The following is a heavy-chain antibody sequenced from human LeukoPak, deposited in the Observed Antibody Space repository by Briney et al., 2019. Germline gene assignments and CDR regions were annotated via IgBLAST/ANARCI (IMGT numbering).Heavy chain of an antibody. Sequence: GGSLRLSCAAWGFIFSSYWMSWVRQVRGKGLEWVANIKQDGTETFYVDSVEGRFTISRDNAKNSLFLQMNSLRADDTALYYCARGVTSAWYLRYYFEYWGQGIMVTVSS. CDR3: ARGVTSAWYLRYYFEY. CDR1: GFIFSSYW. V-gene: IGHV3-7*03. J-gene: IGHJ4*02. CDR2: IKQDGTET. D-gene: IGHD6-13*01.